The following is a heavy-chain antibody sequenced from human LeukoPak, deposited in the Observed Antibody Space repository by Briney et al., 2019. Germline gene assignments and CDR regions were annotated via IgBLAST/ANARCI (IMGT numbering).Heavy chain of an antibody. CDR2: IYYSGST. CDR1: GESISSYY. J-gene: IGHJ4*02. V-gene: IGHV4-59*01. Sequence: PSETLSLTCTVSGESISSYYWSRIRQPPGKGLEWIGYIYYSGSTNYNPSLKSRLTISVDTSKNQFSLKLSSVTAADTAVYYCARGLRFLEWLTQDYWGQGTLVTVSS. D-gene: IGHD3-3*01. CDR3: ARGLRFLEWLTQDY.